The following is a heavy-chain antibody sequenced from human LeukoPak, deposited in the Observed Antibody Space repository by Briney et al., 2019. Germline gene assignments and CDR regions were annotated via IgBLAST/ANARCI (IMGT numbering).Heavy chain of an antibody. J-gene: IGHJ4*02. V-gene: IGHV4-4*02. D-gene: IGHD2-8*01. CDR3: SRENGAFSPFGY. CDR1: GGSISSTNW. Sequence: PSGTLSRTCGVSGGSISSTNWWSWVRQSPGQGLEWIGEISLTGLTNYNPSLKSRVTMALDKSKNHLSLNLTSVTAADTAVYYCSRENGAFSPFGYWGQGTLVTVSS. CDR2: ISLTGLT.